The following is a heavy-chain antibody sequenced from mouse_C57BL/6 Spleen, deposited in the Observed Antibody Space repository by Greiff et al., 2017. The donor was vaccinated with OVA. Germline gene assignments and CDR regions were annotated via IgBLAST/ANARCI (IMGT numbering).Heavy chain of an antibody. J-gene: IGHJ3*01. V-gene: IGHV1-66*01. CDR2: IYPGSGNT. CDR3: AREGSGGFAY. CDR1: GYSFTSYY. Sequence: VQLQQSGPELVKPGASVKISCKASGYSFTSYYIHWVKQRPGQGLEWIGWIYPGSGNTKYNEKFKGKATLTADTSSSTAYMHLNSLTSEESTVYYCAREGSGGFAYWGQGTLVTVSA.